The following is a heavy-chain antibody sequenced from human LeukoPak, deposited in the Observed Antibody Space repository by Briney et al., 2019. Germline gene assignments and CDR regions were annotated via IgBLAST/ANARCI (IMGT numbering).Heavy chain of an antibody. Sequence: ASVKVSCKASGYTFTGYYMHWVRQAPGQGLEWMGWINPNSGGTNYAQKFQGWVTMTRDTSISTAYMELSRLRSDDTAVYYCAIGTSYDILTGPIPRFDYWGQGTLVTVSS. CDR1: GYTFTGYY. CDR3: AIGTSYDILTGPIPRFDY. J-gene: IGHJ4*02. CDR2: INPNSGGT. D-gene: IGHD3-9*01. V-gene: IGHV1-2*04.